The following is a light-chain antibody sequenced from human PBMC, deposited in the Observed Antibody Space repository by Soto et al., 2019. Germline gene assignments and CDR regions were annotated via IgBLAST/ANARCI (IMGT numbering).Light chain of an antibody. CDR3: AVWDNSLNGVA. CDR1: NSNMGRNY. CDR2: RND. J-gene: IGLJ2*01. Sequence: QLVLTQPPSASGTPGQSVTISCSGSNSNMGRNYVYWYQQVPGTAPKLLMYRNDVRPSGVPDRFTGSKSGTSASLAISGLRSEDEADYYCAVWDNSLNGVAFGGGTKLTVL. V-gene: IGLV1-47*01.